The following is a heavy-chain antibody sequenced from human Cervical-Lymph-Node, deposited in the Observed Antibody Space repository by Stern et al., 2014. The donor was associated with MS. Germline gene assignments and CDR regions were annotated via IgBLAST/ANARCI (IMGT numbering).Heavy chain of an antibody. CDR3: ARGSRGGKTLFY. V-gene: IGHV1-2*04. J-gene: IGHJ4*02. D-gene: IGHD3-10*01. Sequence: VQLEESGAEVKKPGASVKVSCKASGYTFTDYYVHWVRQAPGQRLQWMGWINPNSGGTNYALKFQDWVTLTSDTSISTAYMELSRLRSDDTAVYYCARGSRGGKTLFYWGQGTLVTVSS. CDR2: INPNSGGT. CDR1: GYTFTDYY.